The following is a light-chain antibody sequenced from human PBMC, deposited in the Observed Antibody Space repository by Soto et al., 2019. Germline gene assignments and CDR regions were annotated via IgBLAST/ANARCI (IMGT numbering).Light chain of an antibody. Sequence: QSVLTQPPSVSGAPGQRVTISCTGSSSNIGAGYDVHWYQQLPGTAPKLLIYVNSNRPSGVPDRFSGSKSGTSASLAITGLQAEGEADYYCQSYDSSLSGVVFAGGTKLTVL. CDR3: QSYDSSLSGVV. CDR2: VNS. V-gene: IGLV1-40*01. J-gene: IGLJ2*01. CDR1: SSNIGAGYD.